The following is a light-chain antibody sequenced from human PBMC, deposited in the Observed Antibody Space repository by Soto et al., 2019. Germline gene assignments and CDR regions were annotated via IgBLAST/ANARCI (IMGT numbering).Light chain of an antibody. CDR3: SSYAGSNNYV. Sequence: QSALPQPPSASGSPGQSVTISCTGTSSDVGGSNYVSWYQQHPGKAPKLMIYEVSKRPSGVPDRFSGSKSGNTASLTVSGLQAEDEADYYCSSYAGSNNYVFGPGTKLTVL. V-gene: IGLV2-8*01. J-gene: IGLJ1*01. CDR1: SSDVGGSNY. CDR2: EVS.